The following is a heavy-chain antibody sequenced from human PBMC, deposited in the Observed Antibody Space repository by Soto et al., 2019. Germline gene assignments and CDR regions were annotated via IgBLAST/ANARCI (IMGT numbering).Heavy chain of an antibody. V-gene: IGHV3-23*01. CDR1: GFTFSSYA. CDR2: FRTSGDGGTT. Sequence: HPGGSLRLSCAASGFTFSSYAMHWVRQAPGKGLEWVSGFRTSGDGGTTYYADSVKGRFTISRDNSKNMLFLQMNSLRDEDTAVYYCARDLPLTIFGVVTSYGMDVWGQGTTVTVSS. J-gene: IGHJ6*02. CDR3: ARDLPLTIFGVVTSYGMDV. D-gene: IGHD3-3*01.